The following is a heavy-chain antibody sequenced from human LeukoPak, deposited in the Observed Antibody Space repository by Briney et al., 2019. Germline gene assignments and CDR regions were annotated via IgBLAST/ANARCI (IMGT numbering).Heavy chain of an antibody. CDR3: ARPTRALAFDY. CDR1: GGTFSSYA. D-gene: IGHD3-10*01. CDR2: IIPIFGTA. V-gene: IGHV1-69*06. Sequence: SVTVSCKASGGTFSSYAISWVRQAPGQGLEWMGGIIPIFGTANYAQKFQGRVTITADKSTSTAYMELSSLRSEDTAVYYCARPTRALAFDYWGQGTLVTVSS. J-gene: IGHJ4*02.